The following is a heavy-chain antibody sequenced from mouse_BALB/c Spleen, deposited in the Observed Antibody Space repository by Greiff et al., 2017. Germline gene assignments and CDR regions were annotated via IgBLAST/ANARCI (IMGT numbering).Heavy chain of an antibody. J-gene: IGHJ3*01. D-gene: IGHD2-3*01. CDR1: GDSITSCY. Sequence: VQLKESGPSLVKPSQTLSLTCSVTGDSITSCYWNWIRKFPGNKLEYMGYISYSGSTYYNPSLKSRISITRDTSKNQYYLQLNSVTTEDTATYYCARGYDGYYVAYWGQGTLVTVSA. V-gene: IGHV3-8*02. CDR3: ARGYDGYYVAY. CDR2: ISYSGST.